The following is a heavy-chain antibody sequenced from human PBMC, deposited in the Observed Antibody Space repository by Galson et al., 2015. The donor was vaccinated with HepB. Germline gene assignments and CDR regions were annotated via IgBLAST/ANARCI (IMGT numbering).Heavy chain of an antibody. D-gene: IGHD3-3*01. CDR1: GGTFSSYA. Sequence: SVKVSCKASGGTFSSYAISWVRQAPGQGLEWMGGIIPIFGIANYAQKFQGRVTITADKSTSTAYMELSSLRSEDTAVYYCARLREAPTFVWSGDTMDVWGQGTTVTVSS. J-gene: IGHJ6*02. V-gene: IGHV1-69*10. CDR2: IIPIFGIA. CDR3: ARLREAPTFVWSGDTMDV.